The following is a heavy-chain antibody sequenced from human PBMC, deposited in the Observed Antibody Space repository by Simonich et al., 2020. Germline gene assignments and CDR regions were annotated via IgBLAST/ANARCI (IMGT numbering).Heavy chain of an antibody. CDR3: ARASRGTWWYYYFDY. CDR2: ISAYNVNT. CDR1: GYTFTSYG. V-gene: IGHV1-18*01. J-gene: IGHJ4*02. D-gene: IGHD2-15*01. Sequence: QVQLVQSGAEVKKPGASVKVSCKASGYTFTSYGISWVRQAPGQGLEWMGRISAYNVNTNYAQKLQGRVTMTTNTSTSTAYMELRSLRSDDTAVYYCARASRGTWWYYYFDYWGQGTLVTVSS.